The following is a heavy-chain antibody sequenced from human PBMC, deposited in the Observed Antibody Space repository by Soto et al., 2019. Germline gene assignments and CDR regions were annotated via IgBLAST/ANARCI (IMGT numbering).Heavy chain of an antibody. Sequence: QVQLVESGGGVVQPGRSLRLSCAASGITFSSYAMHWVRQAPGKGLEWVAVISYDGSNKYYADSVKGRFNISRDNSKNTRYLKMNSLRAEDTAVYYCARSHEPIAACEDWGQGTLVTVSS. CDR2: ISYDGSNK. CDR1: GITFSSYA. CDR3: ARSHEPIAACED. J-gene: IGHJ4*02. D-gene: IGHD6-13*01. V-gene: IGHV3-30-3*01.